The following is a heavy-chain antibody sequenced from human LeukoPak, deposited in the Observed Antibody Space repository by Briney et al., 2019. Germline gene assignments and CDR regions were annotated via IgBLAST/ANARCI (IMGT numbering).Heavy chain of an antibody. CDR3: ARQRSSNSWCDY. J-gene: IGHJ4*02. D-gene: IGHD2-2*01. CDR2: IYYSGST. Sequence: PSETLSLTCTVSGGSISGSSYYWGWIRQPPGKGLEWIGSIYYSGSTYYNPSLKSRVTISVDTSKNQFSLKLSSVTAADTAVYYCARQRSSNSWCDYWGQGTLVTVSS. CDR1: GGSISGSSYY. V-gene: IGHV4-39*01.